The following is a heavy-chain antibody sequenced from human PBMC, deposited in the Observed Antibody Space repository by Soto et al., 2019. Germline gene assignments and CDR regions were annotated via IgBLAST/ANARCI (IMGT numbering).Heavy chain of an antibody. V-gene: IGHV4-31*11. D-gene: IGHD5-12*01. CDR1: GASIKTGGYY. J-gene: IGHJ4*02. CDR3: ATHRGFDFYYFDS. Sequence: QVQLQESGPGLVKPSQTLSLTCAVSGASIKTGGYYWTWIRQHPTKGLEWIGYIYFSGTTWYNPSLKIRFVMSVDLSQNQFYLNLTSVTAAATAVYLCATHRGFDFYYFDSWGQGTPVTVST. CDR2: IYFSGTT.